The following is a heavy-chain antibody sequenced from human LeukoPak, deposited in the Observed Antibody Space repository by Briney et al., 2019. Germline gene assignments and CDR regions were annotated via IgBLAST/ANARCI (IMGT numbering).Heavy chain of an antibody. CDR2: IIPIFGTA. CDR1: GGTFSSYA. Sequence: GASVKVSCKASGGTFSSYAISWVRQAPGQGLEWMGGIIPIFGTANYAQKFQGRVTITADESTSTAYMELSSLRSEDTAVYYCARVDKIWSGYYDYYYYGMDVWGQGTTVTVSS. CDR3: ARVDKIWSGYYDYYYYGMDV. V-gene: IGHV1-69*13. D-gene: IGHD3-3*01. J-gene: IGHJ6*02.